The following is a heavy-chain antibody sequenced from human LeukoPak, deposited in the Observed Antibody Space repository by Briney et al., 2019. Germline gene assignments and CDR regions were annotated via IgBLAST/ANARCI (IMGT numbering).Heavy chain of an antibody. CDR1: GFTFSSYA. Sequence: HTGGSLRLSCAASGFTFSSYAMSWVRQAPGKGLEWVSAISGSGGSTNYADSVKGRFTISRDNSKNTLYLQMNSLRAEDTAVYYCAKDFMVRGVPIDYWGQGTLVTVSS. J-gene: IGHJ4*02. CDR2: ISGSGGST. V-gene: IGHV3-23*01. D-gene: IGHD3-10*01. CDR3: AKDFMVRGVPIDY.